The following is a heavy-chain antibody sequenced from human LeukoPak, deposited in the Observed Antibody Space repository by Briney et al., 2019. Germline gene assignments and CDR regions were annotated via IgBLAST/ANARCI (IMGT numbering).Heavy chain of an antibody. D-gene: IGHD6-6*01. Sequence: GGSLRLSCAASGFTFSSYAMSWVRQAPGKGLEWVSAISGSGGSTYYADSVKGRFTISRDNSKNTLYLQMNSLRAEDTAVCYCAKGERDSSSSVYFDYWGQGTLVTVSS. CDR2: ISGSGGST. CDR3: AKGERDSSSSVYFDY. J-gene: IGHJ4*02. V-gene: IGHV3-23*01. CDR1: GFTFSSYA.